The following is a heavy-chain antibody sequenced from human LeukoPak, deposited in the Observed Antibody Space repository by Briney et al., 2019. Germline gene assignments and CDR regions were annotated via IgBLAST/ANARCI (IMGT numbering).Heavy chain of an antibody. CDR1: GYTFTIYY. J-gene: IGHJ6*03. D-gene: IGHD3-22*01. CDR3: ARGSSGYYYGYYYYYMDV. CDR2: INPRGGST. Sequence: ASVKVSFKASGYTFTIYYMHCVRQAPGQGLEWMGIINPRGGSTTYAQKFQGRVTMTRDMSASTVYMELSSLRSEDTAVYYCARGSSGYYYGYYYYYMDVWGKGTTVTISS. V-gene: IGHV1-46*01.